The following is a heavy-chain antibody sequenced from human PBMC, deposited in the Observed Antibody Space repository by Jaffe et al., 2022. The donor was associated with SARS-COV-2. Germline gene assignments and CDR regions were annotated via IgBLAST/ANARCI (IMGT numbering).Heavy chain of an antibody. V-gene: IGHV4-59*08. D-gene: IGHD6-13*01. CDR3: ARQMTTAAGPDY. J-gene: IGHJ4*02. Sequence: QVQLQESGPGLVKPSETLSLTCTVSGGSISSYYWSWIRQPPGKGLEWIGYIYYSGSTNYNPSLKSRVTISVDTSKNQFSLKLSSVTAADTAVYYCARQMTTAAGPDYWGQGTLVTVSS. CDR2: IYYSGST. CDR1: GGSISSYY.